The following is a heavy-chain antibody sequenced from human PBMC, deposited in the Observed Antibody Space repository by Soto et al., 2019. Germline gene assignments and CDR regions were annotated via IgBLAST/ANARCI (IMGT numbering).Heavy chain of an antibody. D-gene: IGHD1-26*01. CDR2: ISDTGDNT. CDR1: GFTFSRSA. J-gene: IGHJ5*02. Sequence: EVQLLESGGGLVQPGGSLRLSCAASGFTFSRSAMNWVRQAPGQVLEWVSLISDTGDNTYYADSVKGRFTIFRDNSKNMLYMQMNSLRAEDTAVYYCAKDGATRAWFGPWGQGTLVTFSS. V-gene: IGHV3-23*01. CDR3: AKDGATRAWFGP.